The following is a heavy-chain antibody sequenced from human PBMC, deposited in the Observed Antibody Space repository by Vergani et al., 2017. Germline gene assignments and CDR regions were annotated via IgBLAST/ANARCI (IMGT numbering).Heavy chain of an antibody. CDR1: GGSISSSSYY. CDR3: ARLIYDFWSGYYENQNYYFDY. J-gene: IGHJ4*02. Sequence: QLQLQESGPGLVQPSETLSLTCTVSGGSISSSSYYWGWIRQPPGKGLEWIGSIYYSGSTYYNPSLKSRVTISVDTSKNQFSLKLSSVTAADTAVYYCARLIYDFWSGYYENQNYYFDYWGQGTLVTVSS. D-gene: IGHD3-3*01. CDR2: IYYSGST. V-gene: IGHV4-39*01.